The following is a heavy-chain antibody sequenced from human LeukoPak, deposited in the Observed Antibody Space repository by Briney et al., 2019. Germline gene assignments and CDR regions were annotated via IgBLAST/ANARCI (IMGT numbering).Heavy chain of an antibody. J-gene: IGHJ4*02. CDR1: GCSISSVDYY. D-gene: IGHD2-2*01. Sequence: SETLSFTCTVAGCSISSVDYYWSWIRQPPGKGLEWIGYIYYSGTTYYTPSLKSRVTISGDTSKNQFSLKLSSVTAADTAVYYCARGGAIVVVPAASYFDYWGQGTLVSVSS. CDR3: ARGGAIVVVPAASYFDY. CDR2: IYYSGTT. V-gene: IGHV4-30-4*08.